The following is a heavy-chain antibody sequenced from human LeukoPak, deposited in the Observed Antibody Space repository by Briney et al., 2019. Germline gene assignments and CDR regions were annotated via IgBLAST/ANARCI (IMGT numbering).Heavy chain of an antibody. CDR3: ARDTGPGQYYYDSSGYYYLFDY. J-gene: IGHJ4*02. Sequence: ASVKLSCKASGYTFTSYAMNWVRQAPGQGLEWRGWINTNTGNPTYAQGFTGRFVFSLDTSVSTAYLQISNLKAEDTAVYYCARDTGPGQYYYDSSGYYYLFDYWGQGTLVTVSS. CDR2: INTNTGNP. CDR1: GYTFTSYA. D-gene: IGHD3-22*01. V-gene: IGHV7-4-1*02.